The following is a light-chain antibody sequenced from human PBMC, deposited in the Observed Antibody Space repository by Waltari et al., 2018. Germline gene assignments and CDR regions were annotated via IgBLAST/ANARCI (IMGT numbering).Light chain of an antibody. J-gene: IGKJ1*01. CDR1: QSISSY. CDR2: AAS. Sequence: DIQMTHSPPSLSASVGGRVTITCRASQSISSYLNWYQQKPGKAPKLLIYAASSLQSGVPSRFSGSGSGTDFTLTISSLQPEDFATYYCQQSYSTPRTFGQGTKVEIK. V-gene: IGKV1-39*01. CDR3: QQSYSTPRT.